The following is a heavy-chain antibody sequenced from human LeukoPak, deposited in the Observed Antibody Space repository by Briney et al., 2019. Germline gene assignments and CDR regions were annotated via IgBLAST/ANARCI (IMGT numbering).Heavy chain of an antibody. CDR3: AGSVYSSSSKRFDY. J-gene: IGHJ4*02. Sequence: SVKVSCKASGGTFSSYAISWVRQAPGQGLEWMGGIIPIFGTANYAQKFQGRVTITADKSTSTAYMELSSLRSEDTAVYYCAGSVYSSSSKRFDYWGQRTLVTVSS. CDR1: GGTFSSYA. CDR2: IIPIFGTA. D-gene: IGHD6-6*01. V-gene: IGHV1-69*06.